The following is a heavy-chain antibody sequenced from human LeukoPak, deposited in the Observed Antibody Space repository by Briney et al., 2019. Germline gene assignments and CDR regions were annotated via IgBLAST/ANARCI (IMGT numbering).Heavy chain of an antibody. Sequence: ASVTVSCTASGYTFTSYGISWVRQAPGQGLEWMGWISAYNGNTNYAQKLQGRVTMTTDTSTSTAYMELRSLRSDDTAVYYCARGLFDWLPTALDYWGQGTLVTVSS. CDR2: ISAYNGNT. CDR3: ARGLFDWLPTALDY. D-gene: IGHD3-9*01. V-gene: IGHV1-18*01. J-gene: IGHJ4*02. CDR1: GYTFTSYG.